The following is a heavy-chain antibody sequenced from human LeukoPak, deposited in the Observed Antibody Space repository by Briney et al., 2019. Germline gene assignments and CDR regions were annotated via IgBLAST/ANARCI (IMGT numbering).Heavy chain of an antibody. CDR3: ARGPGDYVSGY. J-gene: IGHJ4*02. V-gene: IGHV3-30-3*01. CDR1: GFTFSSYA. D-gene: IGHD4-17*01. CDR2: ISYDGSNK. Sequence: GGSLRLSCAASGFTFSSYAMHWVRQAPGKGLEWVAVISYDGSNKYYADSVKGRFTISRDNSKNTLYLQMNSLRAEDTAVYYCARGPGDYVSGYWGQGTLVTVSS.